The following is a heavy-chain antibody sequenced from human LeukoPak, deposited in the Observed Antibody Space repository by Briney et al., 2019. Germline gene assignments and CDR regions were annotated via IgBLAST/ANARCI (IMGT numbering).Heavy chain of an antibody. V-gene: IGHV4-30-4*01. Sequence: SETLPLTCTVSGGSISSGDYYWSWIRQPPGKGLEWIGYIYYSGSTYYNPSLKSRVTISVDTSKNQFSLKLSSVTAADTAVYYCARVRGALYRGYFQHWGQGTLVTVSS. CDR3: ARVRGALYRGYFQH. D-gene: IGHD3-16*01. CDR1: GGSISSGDYY. J-gene: IGHJ1*01. CDR2: IYYSGST.